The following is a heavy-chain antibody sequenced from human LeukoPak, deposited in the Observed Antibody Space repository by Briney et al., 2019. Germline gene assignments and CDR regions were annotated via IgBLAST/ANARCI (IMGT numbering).Heavy chain of an antibody. D-gene: IGHD3-9*01. CDR1: GYTFTGYY. Sequence: ASVKVSCKASGYTFTGYYMHWVRQAPGQGLEWMGWINPNSGGTNYAQKFQGRVTMTRDTSISTAYMELSRLRSDDTAVYYCASSAGGDTLTGYYYYYMDVWGKGTTVTVSS. CDR3: ASSAGGDTLTGYYYYYMDV. CDR2: INPNSGGT. V-gene: IGHV1-2*02. J-gene: IGHJ6*03.